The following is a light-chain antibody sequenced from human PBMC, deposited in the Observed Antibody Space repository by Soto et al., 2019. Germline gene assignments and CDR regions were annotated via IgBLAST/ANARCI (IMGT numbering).Light chain of an antibody. CDR3: QQYNSFLLT. CDR1: QSISSW. Sequence: DIQMTQSPSTLSASVGDRVTITCRASQSISSWLAWYQQKPGKAPKLLIYDASSLESGVPSRFSGSGSGTEFTLTISSLQPDDFATSSCQQYNSFLLTVGGGTKVDSK. J-gene: IGKJ4*01. CDR2: DAS. V-gene: IGKV1-5*01.